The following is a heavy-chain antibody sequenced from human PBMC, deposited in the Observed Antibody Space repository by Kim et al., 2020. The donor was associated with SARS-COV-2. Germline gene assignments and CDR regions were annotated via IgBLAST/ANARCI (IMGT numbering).Heavy chain of an antibody. CDR1: GFTFSNHV. V-gene: IGHV3-23*01. J-gene: IGHJ2*01. CDR3: AKRDDYSNFVSWYFDL. Sequence: GGSLRLSCAASGFTFSNHVMSWVRQPPGKGPEWVAGISGSGANTYYEDSVRGRFTISRDNSTRMVYLQMNSLRADDTALYFCAKRDDYSNFVSWYFDLWG. CDR2: ISGSGANT. D-gene: IGHD4-4*01.